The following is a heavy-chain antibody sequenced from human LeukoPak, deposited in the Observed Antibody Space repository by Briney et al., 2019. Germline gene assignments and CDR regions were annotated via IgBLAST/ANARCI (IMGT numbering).Heavy chain of an antibody. CDR3: ARGLSGPHYFDY. V-gene: IGHV3-7*01. J-gene: IGHJ4*02. Sequence: GGSLRLSCAASGFTFSHYWMSWVRQAPGKGLEWVGNIKQDGSEKCYVDSMKGRFTISRDNAKNSLYLQMNSLRAEDTAVYYCARGLSGPHYFDYWGQETLVTVSS. CDR1: GFTFSHYW. D-gene: IGHD3-3*01. CDR2: IKQDGSEK.